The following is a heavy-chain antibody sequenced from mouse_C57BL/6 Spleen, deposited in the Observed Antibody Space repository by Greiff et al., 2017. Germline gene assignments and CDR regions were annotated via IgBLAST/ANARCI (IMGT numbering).Heavy chain of an antibody. D-gene: IGHD3-3*01. Sequence: QVQLQQPGAELVKPGASVKLSCKASGYTFTSYWMQWVKQRPGQGLEWIGEIDPSDRYTNYNQKFKGKATLTVDTSSSTAYMQLSSLTSEDSAVYYCAREGDGKDYFDYWGQGTTLTVSS. CDR2: IDPSDRYT. CDR1: GYTFTSYW. V-gene: IGHV1-50*01. CDR3: AREGDGKDYFDY. J-gene: IGHJ2*01.